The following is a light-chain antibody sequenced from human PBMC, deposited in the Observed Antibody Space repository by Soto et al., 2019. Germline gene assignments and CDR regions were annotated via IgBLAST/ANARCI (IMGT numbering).Light chain of an antibody. V-gene: IGKV2-30*02. Sequence: DVAVTQSPLSLPVTLGQPASISCRSSQSLVHSSGNTYLNWFQQRPGQSPRRLIYEVSNRDSGVPDRFSGSGSGTDFTLKISRVEAEDGGIYFCMQGTHWPYTFGQGTKLEIK. J-gene: IGKJ2*01. CDR2: EVS. CDR3: MQGTHWPYT. CDR1: QSLVHSSGNTY.